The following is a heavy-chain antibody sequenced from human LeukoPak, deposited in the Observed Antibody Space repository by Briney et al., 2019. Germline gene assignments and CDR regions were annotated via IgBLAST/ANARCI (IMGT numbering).Heavy chain of an antibody. V-gene: IGHV1-46*01. J-gene: IGHJ5*02. CDR3: ARAGNWFDP. D-gene: IGHD7-27*01. CDR1: GYTFTSYY. Sequence: ASVKVSCKASGYTFTSYYMHWVRQAPGQGLEWMGIIKPSGGSTSYAQKFQGRVTMTRDTSTSTAYMELRSLRSDDTAVYYCARAGNWFDPWGQGTLVTVSS. CDR2: IKPSGGST.